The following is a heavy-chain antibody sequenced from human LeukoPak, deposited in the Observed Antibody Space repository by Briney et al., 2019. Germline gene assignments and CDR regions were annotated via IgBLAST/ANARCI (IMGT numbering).Heavy chain of an antibody. CDR2: ISSSSSYI. CDR1: GFTFSSYS. J-gene: IGHJ6*02. D-gene: IGHD2-2*01. V-gene: IGHV3-21*01. Sequence: PGGSLRLSCAASGFTFSSYSMNWVRQAPGKGLEWVSSISSSSSYIYYADSVKGRFTIPRDNAKNSLYLQMNSLRAEDTAVYYCARLLGYCSSTSCYATDYYYGMDVWGQGTTVTVSS. CDR3: ARLLGYCSSTSCYATDYYYGMDV.